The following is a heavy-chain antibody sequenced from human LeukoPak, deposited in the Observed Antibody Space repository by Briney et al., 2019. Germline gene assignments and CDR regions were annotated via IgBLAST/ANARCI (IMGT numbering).Heavy chain of an antibody. CDR3: ARGSYYYDSSGSTYWFDP. D-gene: IGHD3-22*01. Sequence: SETLSLTCTVSGGSISSYYWSWIRQPPGEGLEWIGYIYYSGSTNYNPSLKSRVTISVDTSKNQFSLKLSSVTAADTAVYYCARGSYYYDSSGSTYWFDPWGQGTLVTVSS. J-gene: IGHJ5*02. CDR2: IYYSGST. V-gene: IGHV4-59*01. CDR1: GGSISSYY.